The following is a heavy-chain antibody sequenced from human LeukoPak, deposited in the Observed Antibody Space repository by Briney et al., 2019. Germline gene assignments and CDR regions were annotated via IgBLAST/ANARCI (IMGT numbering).Heavy chain of an antibody. V-gene: IGHV4-31*03. CDR3: AADRGYCSGGSCYQGNYFDY. CDR2: IYYSGST. CDR1: GGSISSGGYY. Sequence: SETRSLTCTVSGGSISSGGYYWSWIRQHPGKGLEWIGYIYYSGSTYYNPSLKSRVTISVDTSKNQFSLKLSSVTAADTAVYYCAADRGYCSGGSCYQGNYFDYWGQGTLVTVSS. J-gene: IGHJ4*02. D-gene: IGHD2-15*01.